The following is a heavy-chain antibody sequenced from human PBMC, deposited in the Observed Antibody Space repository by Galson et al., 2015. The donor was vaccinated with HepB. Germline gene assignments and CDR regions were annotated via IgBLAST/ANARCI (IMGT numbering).Heavy chain of an antibody. J-gene: IGHJ4*02. D-gene: IGHD6-19*01. CDR2: IKQDGSEK. CDR1: GFTFSSYV. V-gene: IGHV3-7*01. Sequence: SLRLSCAASGFTFSSYVMTWVRQAPGKGLEWVANIKQDGSEKYYVDSVKGRFTISRDNAKNSLYLQMNSLRAEDTAVYYCARDRGIAVAVIEADFDYWGQGTLVTVSS. CDR3: ARDRGIAVAVIEADFDY.